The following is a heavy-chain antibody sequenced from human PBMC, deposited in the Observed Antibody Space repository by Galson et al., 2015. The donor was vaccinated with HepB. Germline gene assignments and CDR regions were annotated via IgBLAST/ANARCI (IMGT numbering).Heavy chain of an antibody. Sequence: CAISGDSVSSNDAAWSWIRQSPSRGLEWLGRTYYRSKWYNGYAPSVKSRISINPDTSKNQFSLQLNSVTPEDTAVYYCARTQGGHFDYWGQGTLVTVSS. CDR1: GDSVSSNDAA. CDR3: ARTQGGHFDY. CDR2: TYYRSKWYN. V-gene: IGHV6-1*01. J-gene: IGHJ4*02. D-gene: IGHD3-16*01.